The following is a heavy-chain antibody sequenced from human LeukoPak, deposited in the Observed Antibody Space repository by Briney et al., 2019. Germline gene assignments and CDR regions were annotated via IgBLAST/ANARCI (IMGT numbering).Heavy chain of an antibody. CDR2: IYYSGST. CDR3: ARGLIGSSWYLY. D-gene: IGHD6-13*01. CDR1: GGSISSYY. Sequence: PSETLSLTCTVSGGSISSYYWSWIRQPPGKGLEWIGYIYYSGSTNYNPSLKSRVTISVDTSKNQFSLKLSSVTAADTAVYYCARGLIGSSWYLYWGQGTLVTVSS. V-gene: IGHV4-59*01. J-gene: IGHJ4*02.